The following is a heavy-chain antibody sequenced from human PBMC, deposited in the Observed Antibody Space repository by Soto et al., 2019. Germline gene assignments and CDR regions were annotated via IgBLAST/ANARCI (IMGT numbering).Heavy chain of an antibody. Sequence: EVQLVESGGGLVQPGGSLRLSCAASGFTFSTYSMNWVRQAPGKGLEWVSYISSVGSNIHYADSVRGRFTISRDNAKNSLYRQMKSLRVADTAVYYCVRGSSCVDYWGQGALVTVSS. D-gene: IGHD6-13*01. CDR3: VRGSSCVDY. J-gene: IGHJ4*02. V-gene: IGHV3-48*04. CDR1: GFTFSTYS. CDR2: ISSVGSNI.